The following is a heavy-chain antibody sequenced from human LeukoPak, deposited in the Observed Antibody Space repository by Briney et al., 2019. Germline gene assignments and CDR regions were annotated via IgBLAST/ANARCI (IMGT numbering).Heavy chain of an antibody. V-gene: IGHV1-18*01. Sequence: GASVTVSCKASGYTFTSYGISWVRQAPGQGLEWMGWISAYNGNTNYAQKLQGRVTMTTDTSTSTAYMELRSLRSDDTAVYYCARIPPADCTNGVCYMGGWFDPWGQGTLVTVSS. CDR2: ISAYNGNT. J-gene: IGHJ5*02. CDR3: ARIPPADCTNGVCYMGGWFDP. D-gene: IGHD2-8*01. CDR1: GYTFTSYG.